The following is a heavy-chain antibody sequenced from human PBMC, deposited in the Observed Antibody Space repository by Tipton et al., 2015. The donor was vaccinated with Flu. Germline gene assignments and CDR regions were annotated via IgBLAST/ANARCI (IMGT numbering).Heavy chain of an antibody. CDR1: GGSISSSSYY. CDR3: ARAAMVQGVLSYFDY. J-gene: IGHJ4*02. D-gene: IGHD3-10*01. CDR2: IYYSGST. Sequence: LSCTVSGGSISSSSYYWGWIRQPPGKGLEWIGSIYYSGSTYYNPSLKSRVTISVDTSKNQFSLKLSSVTAADTAVYYCARAAMVQGVLSYFDYWGQGTLVTVSS. V-gene: IGHV4-39*07.